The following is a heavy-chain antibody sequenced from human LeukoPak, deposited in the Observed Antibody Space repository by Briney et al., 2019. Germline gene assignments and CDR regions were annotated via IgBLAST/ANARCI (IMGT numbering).Heavy chain of an antibody. Sequence: GGSLRLSCAASGFTFSSYAMSWVRQAPGKGLEWVSAISSSGGSTYYADSVKGRFTISRDNSKNTLYLQMNSLRAEDTAVYYCAKSVAVAGTSFPYDYWGQGTLVTVSS. CDR2: ISSSGGST. D-gene: IGHD6-19*01. CDR1: GFTFSSYA. J-gene: IGHJ4*02. V-gene: IGHV3-23*01. CDR3: AKSVAVAGTSFPYDY.